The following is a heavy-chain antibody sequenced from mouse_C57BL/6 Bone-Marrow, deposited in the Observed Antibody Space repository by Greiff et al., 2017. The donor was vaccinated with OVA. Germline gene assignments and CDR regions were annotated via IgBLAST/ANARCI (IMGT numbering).Heavy chain of an antibody. CDR2: ISGGGGNT. V-gene: IGHV5-9*01. J-gene: IGHJ4*01. D-gene: IGHD3-2*01. Sequence: EVQVVESGGGLVKPGGSLKLSCAASGFTFSSYTMSWVRQTPEKRLEWVATISGGGGNTYYPDSVKGRFPISGDNAKNTLYLQMSSLRSEDTALYYCARLKTALYYAMDYWGQGTSVTVSS. CDR1: GFTFSSYT. CDR3: ARLKTALYYAMDY.